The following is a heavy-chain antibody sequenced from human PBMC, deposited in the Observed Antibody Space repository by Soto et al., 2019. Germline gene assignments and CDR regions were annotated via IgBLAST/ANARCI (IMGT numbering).Heavy chain of an antibody. J-gene: IGHJ4*02. D-gene: IGHD3-9*01. CDR1: GFTFSSYA. CDR2: ISGSGGST. CDR3: AKGLHYDILTGYYGY. Sequence: GGSLRLSCAASGFTFSSYAMSWVRQAPGKGLEWVSAISGSGGSTYYADSVKGRFTISRDNSKNTLYLQMNSLRAEDTAVYYCAKGLHYDILTGYYGYWGQGTLVTVSS. V-gene: IGHV3-23*01.